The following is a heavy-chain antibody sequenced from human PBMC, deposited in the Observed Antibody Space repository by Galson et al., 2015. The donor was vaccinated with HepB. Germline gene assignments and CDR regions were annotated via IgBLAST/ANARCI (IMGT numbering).Heavy chain of an antibody. V-gene: IGHV2-5*01. CDR2: IYWNDDK. CDR3: AHSGGRPMDCSSTSCAGWFDY. J-gene: IGHJ4*02. Sequence: PALVKPTQTLTLTCTFSGFSLSTSGVGVGWIRQPPGKALEWLALIYWNDDKRYSPSLKSRLTITKDTSKNQVVLTMTNMDPVDTATYYCAHSGGRPMDCSSTSCAGWFDYWGQGTLVTVSS. CDR1: GFSLSTSGVG. D-gene: IGHD2-2*01.